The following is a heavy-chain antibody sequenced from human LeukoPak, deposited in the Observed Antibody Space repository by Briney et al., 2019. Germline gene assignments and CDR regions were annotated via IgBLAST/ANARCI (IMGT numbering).Heavy chain of an antibody. CDR2: IYSGGST. CDR3: ARDLMVGARWGAFDI. D-gene: IGHD1-26*01. Sequence: GGSLRLSCAASGFTVSSNYMSWVRQAPGKGLEWVSVIYSGGSTYYADSVKGRFTISRDNSKNTLYLQMNSLIAEDTAVYYCARDLMVGARWGAFDIWGQGTMVTVSS. CDR1: GFTVSSNY. J-gene: IGHJ3*02. V-gene: IGHV3-53*01.